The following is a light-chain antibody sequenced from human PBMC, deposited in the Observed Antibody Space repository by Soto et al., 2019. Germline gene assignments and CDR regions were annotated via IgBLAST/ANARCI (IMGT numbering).Light chain of an antibody. CDR3: QQRSNWPTDVT. J-gene: IGKJ5*01. CDR1: QSVSSY. Sequence: EIMVTQSPSSLSVSPGEGATLSCRASQSVSSYLAWYQQKPGQAPRLLIYDASNRATGIPARFSGSGSGTDFTLTISSLEPEDFAVYYCQQRSNWPTDVTFGQGTRLEIK. CDR2: DAS. V-gene: IGKV3-11*01.